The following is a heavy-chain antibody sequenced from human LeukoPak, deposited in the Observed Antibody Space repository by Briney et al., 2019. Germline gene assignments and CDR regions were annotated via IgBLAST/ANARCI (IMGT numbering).Heavy chain of an antibody. CDR2: IYPGDSDT. CDR3: AGHERDGYNNLDY. V-gene: IGHV5-51*01. J-gene: IGHJ4*02. CDR1: GYSFTSYW. D-gene: IGHD5-24*01. Sequence: GESLKISCKGSGYSFTSYWIGWVRQMPGKGLERMGVIYPGDSDTRYSPSFQGQVTISADKSISTAYLQWSSLKASDTAMYYCAGHERDGYNNLDYWGQGTLVTVSS.